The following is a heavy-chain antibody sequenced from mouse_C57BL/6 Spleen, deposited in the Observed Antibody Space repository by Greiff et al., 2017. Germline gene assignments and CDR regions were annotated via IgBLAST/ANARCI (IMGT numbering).Heavy chain of an antibody. V-gene: IGHV1-69*01. CDR1: GYTFTSYW. Sequence: QVQLQQPGAELVMPGASVKLSCKASGYTFTSYWMHWVKQRPGQGLEWIGEIDPSDSYTNYNQKFKGKSTLTVDKSSSTAYMQLSSLTSEDSAVYYCARGDGHYYGSSYGDWGQGTTLTVSS. D-gene: IGHD1-1*01. CDR3: ARGDGHYYGSSYGD. CDR2: IDPSDSYT. J-gene: IGHJ2*01.